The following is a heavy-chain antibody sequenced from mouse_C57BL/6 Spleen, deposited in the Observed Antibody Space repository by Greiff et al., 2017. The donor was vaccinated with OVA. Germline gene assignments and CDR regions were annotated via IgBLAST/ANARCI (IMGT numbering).Heavy chain of an antibody. CDR2: ISNLAFSI. V-gene: IGHV5-15*01. J-gene: IGHJ4*01. Sequence: EVKLVESGGGLVQPGGSLKLSCAASGFTFSDYGMAWVRQAPRKGPEWVAFISNLAFSIYYADTVTGRFTISRENAKNTLYLEMSSLRSEDTAMYYCARESSSGRYYAMDYWGQGTSVTVSS. CDR3: ARESSSGRYYAMDY. D-gene: IGHD3-2*02. CDR1: GFTFSDYG.